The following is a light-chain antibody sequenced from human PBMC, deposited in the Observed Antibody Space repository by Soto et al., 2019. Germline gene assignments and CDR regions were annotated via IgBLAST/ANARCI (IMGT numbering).Light chain of an antibody. CDR2: GAS. CDR3: QQYGSSSIT. CDR1: QTATSNY. V-gene: IGKV3-20*01. Sequence: EIVLTQSPGTLSLSPGERATLSCRASQTATSNYLAWYQQKPGQPPRLLIYGASSRATGIPDRFGGSGSGTDFSLTSSRLEPEDFAVYYCQQYGSSSITFGQGTRMESK. J-gene: IGKJ5*01.